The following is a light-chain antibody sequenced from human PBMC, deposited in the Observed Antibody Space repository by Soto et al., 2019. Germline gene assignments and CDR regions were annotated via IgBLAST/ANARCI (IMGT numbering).Light chain of an antibody. CDR3: QQRSSWPPT. CDR2: DAS. J-gene: IGKJ5*01. Sequence: TVLTQSPATLSLSPGERATLSCRASESVGSFLAWYRQKPGQAPRLLIFDASNRATGIPVRFSGSGSGTDFTLTISSLEPEDFAVYYCQQRSSWPPTFGQGTRLEIK. V-gene: IGKV3-11*01. CDR1: ESVGSF.